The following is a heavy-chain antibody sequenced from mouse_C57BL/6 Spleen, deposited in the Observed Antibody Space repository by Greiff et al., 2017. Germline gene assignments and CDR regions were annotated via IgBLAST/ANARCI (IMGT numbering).Heavy chain of an antibody. Sequence: VQLQQSGAELVKPGASVKVSCKASGYTFTSYWMNWVKQRPGQGLEWIGRIHPSDGDTNYNQKFKGKATLTVDKSSSTAYMQLSSLTSEDSAVYYCAIISDGYYRCAMDDWGKGTTVTVSS. J-gene: IGHJ4*01. V-gene: IGHV1-74*01. CDR1: GYTFTSYW. CDR3: AIISDGYYRCAMDD. D-gene: IGHD2-3*01. CDR2: IHPSDGDT.